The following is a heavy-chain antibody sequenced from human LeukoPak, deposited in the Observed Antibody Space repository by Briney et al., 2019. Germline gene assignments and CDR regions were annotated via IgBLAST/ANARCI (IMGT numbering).Heavy chain of an antibody. J-gene: IGHJ4*02. Sequence: PGGSLRLSCGASGLTVSSYAVTWVRQAPGKGLEWVSTVIVSAVNTYYADSVKGRFTISRDDSENTVYLQMNSLRAEDTAVYSCAKYTSGTSYRGLDQWGQGTLVTVSS. CDR3: AKYTSGTSYRGLDQ. CDR1: GLTVSSYA. D-gene: IGHD3-10*01. CDR2: VIVSAVNT. V-gene: IGHV3-23*01.